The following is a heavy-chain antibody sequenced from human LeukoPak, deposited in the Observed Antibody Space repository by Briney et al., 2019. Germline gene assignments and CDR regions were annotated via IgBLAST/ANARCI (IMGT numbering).Heavy chain of an antibody. CDR3: AREAEGAYALDI. CDR1: GFTVSSNY. Sequence: GGSLRLSCAASGFTVSSNYMSWVRQAPGKGVEWVSVIYSGGNTYYADSVKGRFTISRDNSKNTLYLQINSLRAEDTAVYYCAREAEGAYALDIWGQGTMVTVSS. D-gene: IGHD1-26*01. CDR2: IYSGGNT. J-gene: IGHJ3*02. V-gene: IGHV3-53*01.